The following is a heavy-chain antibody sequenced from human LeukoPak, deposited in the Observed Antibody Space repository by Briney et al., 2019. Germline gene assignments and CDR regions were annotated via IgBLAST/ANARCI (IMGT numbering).Heavy chain of an antibody. CDR2: ISGSGGST. CDR3: AKDGWRSSWFDY. CDR1: GFTFSSYA. V-gene: IGHV3-23*01. J-gene: IGHJ4*02. Sequence: PGGSLRLSCAASGFTFSSYAMSWVRQAPGKGLEWVSAISGSGGSTYYADSVKGRFAISRDNSKNTLYLQMNSLRAEDTAVYYCAKDGWRSSWFDYWGQGTLVTVTS. D-gene: IGHD6-19*01.